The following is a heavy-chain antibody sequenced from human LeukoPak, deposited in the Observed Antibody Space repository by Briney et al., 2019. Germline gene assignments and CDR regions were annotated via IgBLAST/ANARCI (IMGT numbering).Heavy chain of an antibody. CDR3: ARGDSSGYYIDY. J-gene: IGHJ4*02. Sequence: PGGSLRLSCAASGFTFSDYYMSWIRQAPGKGLEWVSYISSSSSYTNYADSVKGRFTISRDNAKNSLYLQVNSLRAEDTAVYYCARGDSSGYYIDYWGQGTLVTVSS. D-gene: IGHD3-22*01. CDR1: GFTFSDYY. V-gene: IGHV3-11*06. CDR2: ISSSSSYT.